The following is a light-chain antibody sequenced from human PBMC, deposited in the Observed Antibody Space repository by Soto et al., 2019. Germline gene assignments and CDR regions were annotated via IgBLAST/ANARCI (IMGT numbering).Light chain of an antibody. J-gene: IGKJ5*01. V-gene: IGKV1-33*01. CDR3: QHYRNLPIT. CDR1: QDISNY. CDR2: DAS. Sequence: DIQMTQSPSSLSASVGDRVTITCQASQDISNYLNWYQQKPGKAPKLLIYDASNLEKGVPARFSGSGSGTDFSFTISSLQPEDIATYYCQHYRNLPITFGQGTRLEIK.